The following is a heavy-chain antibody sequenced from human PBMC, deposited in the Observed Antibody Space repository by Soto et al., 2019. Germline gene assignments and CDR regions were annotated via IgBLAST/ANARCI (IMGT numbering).Heavy chain of an antibody. CDR2: IWYDGSNK. CDR1: GFTFSSYG. V-gene: IGHV3-33*01. CDR3: ARDDPAAQIPYGMDV. J-gene: IGHJ6*02. D-gene: IGHD6-13*01. Sequence: GGSLRLSCAASGFTFSSYGMHWVRQAPGKGLEWVAVIWYDGSNKYYADSVKGRFTISRDDSKNTLYLQMNSLRAEDTAVYYCARDDPAAQIPYGMDVWGQGTTVTVSS.